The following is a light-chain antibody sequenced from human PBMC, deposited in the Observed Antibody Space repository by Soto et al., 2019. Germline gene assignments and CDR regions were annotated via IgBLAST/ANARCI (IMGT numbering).Light chain of an antibody. V-gene: IGLV1-40*01. Sequence: QSVLTQPPSVSGAPGQRVTISSTGSSSNIGAGYDVHWYQQLPGTAPKLLIYGNSNRPSGVPDRFSGSKSGTSASLAITGLQAEDEADYYCQSYDSSLIVVFGGGTKVTVL. J-gene: IGLJ2*01. CDR2: GNS. CDR3: QSYDSSLIVV. CDR1: SSNIGAGYD.